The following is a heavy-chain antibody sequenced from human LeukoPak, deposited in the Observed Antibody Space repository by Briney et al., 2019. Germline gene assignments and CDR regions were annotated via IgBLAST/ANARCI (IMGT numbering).Heavy chain of an antibody. D-gene: IGHD6-19*01. CDR2: IYYSGST. J-gene: IGHJ4*02. CDR1: GGSISGSSYY. CDR3: ATPGYSSGWLPFDY. Sequence: PSETLSLTCTVSGGSISGSSYYWGWIRQPPGKGLEWIGSIYYSGSTYYNPSLKSRVTISVDTSKNQFSLNLTSVTAPDTAVYYCATPGYSSGWLPFDYWGQGALVTVSS. V-gene: IGHV4-39*01.